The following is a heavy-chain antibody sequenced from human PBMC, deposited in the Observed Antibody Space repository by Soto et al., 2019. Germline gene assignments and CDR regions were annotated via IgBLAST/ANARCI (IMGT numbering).Heavy chain of an antibody. CDR1: GGTFSNYA. CDR2: TIPVFGTV. Sequence: QVRLVQSGAEVKKPGSSVKVSCKASGGTFSNYAITWLRLAPGQGLEWLGGTIPVFGTVNYAQKFQGRVTITADETTTTAYRVLTRLRSEDTAVYYCARDIPYAHSFGNWFEPWDQGTLVIVS. J-gene: IGHJ5*02. V-gene: IGHV1-69*01. D-gene: IGHD5-18*01. CDR3: ARDIPYAHSFGNWFEP.